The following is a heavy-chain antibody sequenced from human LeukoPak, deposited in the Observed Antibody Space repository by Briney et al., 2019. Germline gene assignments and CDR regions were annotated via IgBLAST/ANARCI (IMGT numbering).Heavy chain of an antibody. CDR1: GFTFSSYW. CDR2: INSDGSST. D-gene: IGHD4-17*01. Sequence: PGGSLRLSCAASGFTFSSYWMHWVRQAPGKGLVWVSRINSDGSSTSYADSVKGRFTISRDNAKNTLYLQMNSLRVEDTAVYYCARLPTVTTSEPWFDPWGQGTLVTVSS. V-gene: IGHV3-74*01. CDR3: ARLPTVTTSEPWFDP. J-gene: IGHJ5*02.